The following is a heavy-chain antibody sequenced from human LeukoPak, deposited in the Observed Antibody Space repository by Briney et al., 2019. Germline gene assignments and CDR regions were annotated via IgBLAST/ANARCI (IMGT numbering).Heavy chain of an antibody. CDR1: GYNFRNYG. J-gene: IGHJ3*02. V-gene: IGHV1-18*01. CDR3: ARDSARGYSYGYNAFDI. Sequence: ASVKVSCEASGYNFRNYGIGWVRQAPRQGLEWMGWITAGNGNTNYAQKVQGRVTMTTDTSTSTAYMELRSLRSDDTAVYFCARDSARGYSYGYNAFDIWGQGTMATVSS. CDR2: ITAGNGNT. D-gene: IGHD5-18*01.